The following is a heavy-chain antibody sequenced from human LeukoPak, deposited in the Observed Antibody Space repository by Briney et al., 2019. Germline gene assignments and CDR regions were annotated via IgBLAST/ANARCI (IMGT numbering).Heavy chain of an antibody. CDR3: ARGETVAENDY. CDR2: INPNSGGT. Sequence: SVKVSCKASGYTFTGYYMHWVRQAPGQGLEWMGWINPNSGGTNYARKFQGRVTMTRDTSISTAYMELSRLRSDDTAVYYCARGETVAENDYWGQGTLVTVSS. V-gene: IGHV1-2*02. J-gene: IGHJ4*02. CDR1: GYTFTGYY. D-gene: IGHD6-19*01.